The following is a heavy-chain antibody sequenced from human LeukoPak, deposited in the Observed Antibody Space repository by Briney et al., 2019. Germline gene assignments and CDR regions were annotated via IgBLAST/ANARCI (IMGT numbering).Heavy chain of an antibody. D-gene: IGHD6-13*01. Sequence: PSETLSLTCTVSGGSISSSSYYWGWIRQPPGKGLEWIGSIYYSGSTYYNPSLKSRVTISVDTSKNQFSLKLSSVTAADTAVYYCARDTGLIAAAAYDAFDIWGQGTMVTVSS. J-gene: IGHJ3*02. CDR2: IYYSGST. CDR3: ARDTGLIAAAAYDAFDI. CDR1: GGSISSSSYY. V-gene: IGHV4-39*07.